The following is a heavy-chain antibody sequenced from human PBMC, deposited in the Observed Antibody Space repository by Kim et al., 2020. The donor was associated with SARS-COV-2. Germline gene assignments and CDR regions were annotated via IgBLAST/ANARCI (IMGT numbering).Heavy chain of an antibody. J-gene: IGHJ5*02. Sequence: GGSLRLSCAASGFTFSSYAMSWVRQAPGKGLEWVSAISGSGGSTYYADSVKGRFTISRDNSKNTLYLQMNSLRAEDTAVYYCAKSGGHYYGSGSELHGWFDPWGQGALVTVSS. CDR1: GFTFSSYA. CDR2: ISGSGGST. V-gene: IGHV3-23*01. CDR3: AKSGGHYYGSGSELHGWFDP. D-gene: IGHD3-10*01.